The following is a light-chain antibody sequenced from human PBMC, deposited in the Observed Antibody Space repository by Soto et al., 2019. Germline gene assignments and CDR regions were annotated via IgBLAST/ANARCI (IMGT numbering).Light chain of an antibody. J-gene: IGKJ3*01. CDR3: QQRSNWPPLFT. Sequence: EIVLTQSAATLSLSPGERATLSCRASQSVSSYLAWYQQKPGQAPRLLIYDASNRATGIPARFSGSGSGTDFTLTISSLEPEDFAVYDCQQRSNWPPLFTFGPGTKVDIK. CDR2: DAS. CDR1: QSVSSY. V-gene: IGKV3-11*01.